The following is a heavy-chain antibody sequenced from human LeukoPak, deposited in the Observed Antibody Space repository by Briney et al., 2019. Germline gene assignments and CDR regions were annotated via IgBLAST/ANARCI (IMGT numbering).Heavy chain of an antibody. V-gene: IGHV3-30*03. D-gene: IGHD6-19*01. CDR1: GFTFSSYG. J-gene: IGHJ4*02. CDR2: ISYDGSNK. Sequence: QPGRSLRLSCAASGFTFSSYGMHWVRQAPGKGLEWVAVISYDGSNKYYADSVKGRFTISRDNSKNTLYLQMNSLRAEDTAVYYCARDGSGWRYFDYWGQGTLVTVSS. CDR3: ARDGSGWRYFDY.